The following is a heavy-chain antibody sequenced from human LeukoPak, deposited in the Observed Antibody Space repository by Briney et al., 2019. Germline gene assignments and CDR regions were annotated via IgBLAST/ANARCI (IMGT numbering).Heavy chain of an antibody. D-gene: IGHD3-9*01. CDR2: IYSSGST. Sequence: SETLSLTCTVSGGSISSGPYYWTWIRQPAGKGLEWIGRIYSSGSTNYNPSLKSRVTISVDTSKNQFSLKLSSVTAADTAVYYCARAPYYDILTGYYAFDIWGQGTMVTVSS. CDR1: GGSISSGPYY. J-gene: IGHJ3*02. CDR3: ARAPYYDILTGYYAFDI. V-gene: IGHV4-61*02.